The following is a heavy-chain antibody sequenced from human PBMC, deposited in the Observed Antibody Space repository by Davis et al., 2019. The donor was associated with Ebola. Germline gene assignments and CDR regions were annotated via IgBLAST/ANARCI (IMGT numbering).Heavy chain of an antibody. D-gene: IGHD2-2*01. V-gene: IGHV1-2*02. CDR2: INPNSGGT. Sequence: ASVKVSCKASGYTFTGYYMHWVRQAPGQGLEWMGWINPNSGGTNYAQKFQGRVTMTRDTSISTAYMELSRLRSDDTAVYYCARVPRSTRGGWFDPWGQGTLVTVSS. CDR1: GYTFTGYY. J-gene: IGHJ5*02. CDR3: ARVPRSTRGGWFDP.